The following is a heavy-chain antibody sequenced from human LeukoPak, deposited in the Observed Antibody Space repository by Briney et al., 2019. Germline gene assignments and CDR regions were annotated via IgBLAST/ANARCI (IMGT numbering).Heavy chain of an antibody. D-gene: IGHD3-22*01. V-gene: IGHV4-39*07. J-gene: IGHJ4*02. CDR1: GGSISSSSYY. CDR2: IYYSGST. Sequence: SETLSLTCTVSGGSISSSSYYWGWIRQPPGKGLEWIGSIYYSGSTYYNPSLKSRVTISVDTSKNQFSLKLSSVTAADTAVYYCARATDYYDSSGYTYWGQGTLVTVSS. CDR3: ARATDYYDSSGYTY.